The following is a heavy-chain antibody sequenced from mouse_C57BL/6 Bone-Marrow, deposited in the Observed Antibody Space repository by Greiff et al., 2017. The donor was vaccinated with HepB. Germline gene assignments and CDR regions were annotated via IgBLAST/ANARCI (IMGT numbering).Heavy chain of an antibody. Sequence: QVQLQQSGAELARPGASVKLSCKASGYTFTSYGISWVKQRTGQGLEWIGEIYPRSGNTSYNEKFKGKATLTADKSSSTAYMELRSLTSEDSAVYFCARSGTTVVATNFDYWGQGTTLTVSS. J-gene: IGHJ2*01. CDR1: GYTFTSYG. CDR2: IYPRSGNT. D-gene: IGHD1-1*01. V-gene: IGHV1-81*01. CDR3: ARSGTTVVATNFDY.